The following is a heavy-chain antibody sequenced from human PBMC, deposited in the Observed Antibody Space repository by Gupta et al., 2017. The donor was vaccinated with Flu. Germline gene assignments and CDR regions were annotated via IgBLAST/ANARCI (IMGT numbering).Heavy chain of an antibody. CDR3: GRASPSFQFFDR. Sequence: QVQLEQSGAEVMKPGASVKISCKASGQLFGNYFMVWVRQAPGQGPEWMGIINPNNGFTPYTLNCQGRVIMTRDTATSTIYMELSSLTSEDTAVYYCGRASPSFQFFDRWGQGTLVTVSS. J-gene: IGHJ4*02. CDR1: GQLFGNYF. CDR2: INPNNGFT. V-gene: IGHV1-46*03. D-gene: IGHD3-10*01.